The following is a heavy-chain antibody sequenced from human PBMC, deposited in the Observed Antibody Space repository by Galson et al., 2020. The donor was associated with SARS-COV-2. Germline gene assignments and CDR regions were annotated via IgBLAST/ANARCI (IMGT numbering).Heavy chain of an antibody. CDR2: ISSSSSYI. J-gene: IGHJ4*02. CDR3: ARDLWQWLVDC. D-gene: IGHD6-19*01. V-gene: IGHV3-21*01. Sequence: GESLKISCAASGFTFSSYSMNWVRQAPGKGLEWVSSISSSSSYIYYADSVKGRFTISRDNAKNSLYLQMNSLRAEDTAVYYCARDLWQWLVDCWGQGTLVTVSS. CDR1: GFTFSSYS.